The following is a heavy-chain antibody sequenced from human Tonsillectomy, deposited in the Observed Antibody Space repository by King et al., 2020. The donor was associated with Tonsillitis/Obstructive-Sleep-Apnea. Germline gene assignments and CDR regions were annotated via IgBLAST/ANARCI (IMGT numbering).Heavy chain of an antibody. CDR2: INHSGSA. Sequence: VQLQQWGAGLLKPSETLSLTCVIYGGSFSDYYWRWIRQSPGKGLEWIGEINHSGSANSNPSLESRVTMSVDTSKNQFSLNLTSVTAADTAVYYCARGLDITQLGHRHSYYMDVWGKGTTVIVSS. CDR3: ARGLDITQLGHRHSYYMDV. D-gene: IGHD1-1*01. V-gene: IGHV4-34*01. CDR1: GGSFSDYY. J-gene: IGHJ6*03.